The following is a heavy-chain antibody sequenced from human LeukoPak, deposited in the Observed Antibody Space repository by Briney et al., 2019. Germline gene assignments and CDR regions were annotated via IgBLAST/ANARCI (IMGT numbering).Heavy chain of an antibody. CDR2: IKPNSGGT. CDR1: GYTFTGYY. Sequence: GASVKVSCKASGYTFTGYYIHWVRQAPGQGLEWMGWIKPNSGGTNSAQKFQGRVTMTRDTSTSTAYMELTRLTSDDAAVYYCARQFYYDYSGFTMSHFDSWGQGTLVTVSS. CDR3: ARQFYYDYSGFTMSHFDS. J-gene: IGHJ4*02. D-gene: IGHD3-16*01. V-gene: IGHV1-2*02.